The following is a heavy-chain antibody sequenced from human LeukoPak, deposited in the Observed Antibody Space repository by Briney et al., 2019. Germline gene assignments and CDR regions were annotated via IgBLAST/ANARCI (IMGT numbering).Heavy chain of an antibody. V-gene: IGHV1-24*01. J-gene: IGHJ6*02. Sequence: ASVKVSCKVSGYTLTELSMHWVRQAPGKGLEWMGGFDPEDGETIYAQKFQGRVTMTEDTSTDTAYMELNSLRSEDTAVYYCATHSGIVVVPAAVHYYYYGMDVWGQGTTVTVSS. CDR2: FDPEDGET. CDR3: ATHSGIVVVPAAVHYYYYGMDV. CDR1: GYTLTELS. D-gene: IGHD2-2*01.